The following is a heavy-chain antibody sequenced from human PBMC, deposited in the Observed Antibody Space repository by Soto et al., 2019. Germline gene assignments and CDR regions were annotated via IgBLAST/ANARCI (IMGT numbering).Heavy chain of an antibody. CDR3: ARSNSGYDTYYYYGMDV. Sequence: SVKVSFKASGGTFSSYAISWVRQAPGQGLEWMGGIIPIFGTANYAQKFQGRVTITADESTSTAYMELSSLRSEDTAVYYCARSNSGYDTYYYYGMDVWGQGTTVTVSS. CDR2: IIPIFGTA. J-gene: IGHJ6*02. CDR1: GGTFSSYA. V-gene: IGHV1-69*13. D-gene: IGHD5-12*01.